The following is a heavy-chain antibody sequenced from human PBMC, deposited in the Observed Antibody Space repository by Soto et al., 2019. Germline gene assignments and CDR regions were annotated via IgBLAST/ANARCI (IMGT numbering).Heavy chain of an antibody. CDR1: GFTFGNYA. CDR2: ISYDGSNK. Sequence: GGSLRLSCAASGFTFGNYAMHWVRQAPGKGLEWVAVISYDGSNKYYADSVKGRFTISRDNSKNTLYLQMNSLRAEDTAVYYCARDHSIYGDYVVYYYGMDVWGQGTTVTVSS. CDR3: ARDHSIYGDYVVYYYGMDV. V-gene: IGHV3-30-3*01. D-gene: IGHD4-17*01. J-gene: IGHJ6*02.